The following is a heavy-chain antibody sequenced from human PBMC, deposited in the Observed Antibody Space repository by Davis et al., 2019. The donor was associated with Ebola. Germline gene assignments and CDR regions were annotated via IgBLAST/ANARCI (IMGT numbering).Heavy chain of an antibody. CDR3: ARGGILAAAGFDY. Sequence: ASVKVSCKASGYTFTGYYMHWVRQAPGQGLEWMGWINAGNGNTKYSQKFQGRVTITRDTSASTAYMELSSLRSEDTAVYYCARGGILAAAGFDYWGQGTLVTVSS. CDR2: INAGNGNT. V-gene: IGHV1-3*01. CDR1: GYTFTGYY. J-gene: IGHJ4*02. D-gene: IGHD6-13*01.